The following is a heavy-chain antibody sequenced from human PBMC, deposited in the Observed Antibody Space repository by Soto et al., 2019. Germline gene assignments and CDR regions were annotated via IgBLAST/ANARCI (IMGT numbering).Heavy chain of an antibody. CDR1: GFTFSSYW. CDR2: INSDGSST. Sequence: GGSLRLSCAASGFTFSSYWMHWVRQAPGKGLVWVSRINSDGSSTSYADSVKGRFTISRDNAKNTLYLQMNSLRAEDTAVYYCASSPGGYDYIWGSYSWFDPWGQGTLVTVSS. D-gene: IGHD3-16*01. J-gene: IGHJ5*02. V-gene: IGHV3-74*01. CDR3: ASSPGGYDYIWGSYSWFDP.